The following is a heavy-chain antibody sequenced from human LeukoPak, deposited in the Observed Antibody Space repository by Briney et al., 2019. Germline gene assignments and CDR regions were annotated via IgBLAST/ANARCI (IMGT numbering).Heavy chain of an antibody. CDR2: ITDRGRTI. CDR3: ARTYYHILTDLRYWYFDL. D-gene: IGHD3-9*01. V-gene: IGHV3-48*03. CDR1: GFTFSSYE. Sequence: GGSLRLSCAASGFTFSSYEMNWVRQAPGKGLEWVSHITDRGRTIYYADSVKGRFTISRDNAKNSLYLQMNSLRAEDTAVYYCARTYYHILTDLRYWYFDLWGRGTLVTVSS. J-gene: IGHJ2*01.